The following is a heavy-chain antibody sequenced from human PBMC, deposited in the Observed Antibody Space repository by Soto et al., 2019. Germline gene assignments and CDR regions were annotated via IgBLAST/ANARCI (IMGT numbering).Heavy chain of an antibody. CDR2: ISYDGSNK. D-gene: IGHD4-17*01. CDR1: GFTFSSYG. Sequence: QVQLVESGGGVVQPGRSLRLSCAASGFTFSSYGMHWVRQAPGKGLEWVAVISYDGSNKYYADSVKGRFTISRDNSKNTLDRQMNSLRAEGTAVYYGAKDAGAVTSVDYWGQGTLVTVSS. V-gene: IGHV3-30*18. J-gene: IGHJ4*02. CDR3: AKDAGAVTSVDY.